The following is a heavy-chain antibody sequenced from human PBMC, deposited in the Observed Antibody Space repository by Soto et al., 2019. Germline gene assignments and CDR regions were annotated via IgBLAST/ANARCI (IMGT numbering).Heavy chain of an antibody. CDR1: GYPFTSHG. CDR2: ISAYNGNT. D-gene: IGHD5-12*01. Sequence: ASVKVSCKASGYPFTSHGISWVRQAPGQGLEWMGWISAYNGNTNYAQTLQGRVTMTTDTSTSTAYMELRSLRSDDTAVYYCARVSEVDFGSHEFEYWGQGTLDTVSP. V-gene: IGHV1-18*01. J-gene: IGHJ4*02. CDR3: ARVSEVDFGSHEFEY.